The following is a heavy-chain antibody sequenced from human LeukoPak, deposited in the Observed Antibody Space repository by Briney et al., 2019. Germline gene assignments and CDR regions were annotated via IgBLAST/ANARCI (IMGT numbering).Heavy chain of an antibody. Sequence: GGSLRLSCAASGFTFSSYAMHWVRQAPGKGLEWVAVISYDGSNKYYADSVKGRFTISRDNSKNTLYLQMNSLRAEDTAVYYCARVGNYGDYVYNWGQGTLVTVSS. D-gene: IGHD4-17*01. V-gene: IGHV3-30-3*01. CDR3: ARVGNYGDYVYN. CDR2: ISYDGSNK. J-gene: IGHJ4*02. CDR1: GFTFSSYA.